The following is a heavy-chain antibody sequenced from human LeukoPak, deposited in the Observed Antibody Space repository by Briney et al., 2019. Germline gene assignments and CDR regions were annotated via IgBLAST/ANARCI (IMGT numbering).Heavy chain of an antibody. CDR2: ISGSAGNT. CDR1: GFTFSTYA. Sequence: GGSLRLSCAASGFTFSTYAMNWVRQAPGKGLEWVSVISGSAGNTYYADSVRGRFTISRDNSKNTLYLQMNSLRVEDTAVYYCARRSYYGSGLKYYYYMDVWGKGTTVTVSS. V-gene: IGHV3-23*01. D-gene: IGHD3-10*01. CDR3: ARRSYYGSGLKYYYYMDV. J-gene: IGHJ6*03.